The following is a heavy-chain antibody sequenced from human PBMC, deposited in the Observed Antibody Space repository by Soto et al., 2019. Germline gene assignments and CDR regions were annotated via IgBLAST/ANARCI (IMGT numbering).Heavy chain of an antibody. CDR3: ARDLIPAADMHIFDP. CDR1: GFTFSSYG. J-gene: IGHJ5*02. V-gene: IGHV3-33*01. Sequence: QVQLVESGGGVVQPGRSLRLSCAASGFTFSSYGMHWVRQAPGKGLEWVAVIWYDGSNKYYADSVKGRFTISRDNSKNTLYLQMNSLRAEDTAVYYCARDLIPAADMHIFDPWGQGTLVTVSS. D-gene: IGHD2-2*01. CDR2: IWYDGSNK.